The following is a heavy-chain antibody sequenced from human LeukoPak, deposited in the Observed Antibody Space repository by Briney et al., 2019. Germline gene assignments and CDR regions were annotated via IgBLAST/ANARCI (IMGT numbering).Heavy chain of an antibody. V-gene: IGHV1-46*01. J-gene: IGHJ5*02. D-gene: IGHD3-22*01. CDR2: INSSGGST. CDR3: ARDLYYYDSSVQTP. CDR1: GYTFTSYY. Sequence: ASVKVSCKASGYTFTSYYIHWVRQAPGQGLEWMGIINSSGGSTSYAQKFQGRVTMTRDTSTSTGYMELSSLRSDDTAVYYCARDLYYYDSSVQTPWGQGTLVTVSS.